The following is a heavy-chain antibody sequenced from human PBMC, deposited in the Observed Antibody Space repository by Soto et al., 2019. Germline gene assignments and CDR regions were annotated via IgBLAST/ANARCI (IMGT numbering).Heavy chain of an antibody. CDR3: SRGYSRGRYYQH. CDR2: IYYSGST. V-gene: IGHV4-59*01. D-gene: IGHD6-13*01. Sequence: QVQLQESGPGLVKPSETLSLTCTVSGGSISSYYWSWFRQPPGKGLEWIGYIYYSGSTNYNPSLKSRVTISVDTSKNQYSQKLSSVTAADTAVYCCSRGYSRGRYYQHWGQGTLVTVSS. J-gene: IGHJ1*01. CDR1: GGSISSYY.